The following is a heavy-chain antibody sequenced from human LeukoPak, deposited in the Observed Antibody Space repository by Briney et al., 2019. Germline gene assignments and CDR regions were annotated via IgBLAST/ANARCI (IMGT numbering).Heavy chain of an antibody. Sequence: PGGSLRLSCAGSGFTFSNAWMSWVRQAPGKGLEWVGRIKSKTDGGTIDYTAPVKGRFTMSRDDSKNTLYLQMNSLKTEDTAVYYCTTDLRKLERLGTDAFDIWGQGTMVTVSS. CDR2: IKSKTDGGTI. CDR3: TTDLRKLERLGTDAFDI. D-gene: IGHD1-1*01. J-gene: IGHJ3*02. V-gene: IGHV3-15*01. CDR1: GFTFSNAW.